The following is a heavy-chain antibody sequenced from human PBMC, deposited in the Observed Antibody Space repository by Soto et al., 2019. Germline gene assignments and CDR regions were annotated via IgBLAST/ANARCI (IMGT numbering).Heavy chain of an antibody. D-gene: IGHD4-17*01. CDR3: GKDPNGDYVGGFEF. Sequence: GGSLRLSCAASGFTFNNYAMSWVRQAPGKGLEWVSGISASGSRTFYADSVKGRFTVSRDFSKNTLSLQMDSLRAEDTAVYFCGKDPNGDYVGGFEFWGPGTMVTVSS. CDR1: GFTFNNYA. V-gene: IGHV3-23*01. CDR2: ISASGSRT. J-gene: IGHJ3*01.